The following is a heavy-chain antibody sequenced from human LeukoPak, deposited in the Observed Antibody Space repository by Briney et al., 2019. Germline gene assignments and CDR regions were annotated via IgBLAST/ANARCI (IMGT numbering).Heavy chain of an antibody. CDR1: GFTFSNYW. J-gene: IGHJ4*02. V-gene: IGHV3-7*01. Sequence: GGPLRLSCAASGFTFSNYWMSWVRQAPGKGLEWVASIHQHGNEKYFVDSVRGRFTISRDNAKNSLYLQMSSLRAEDTAVYYCATLNGPLFEYWGQGTLVTVSS. CDR2: IHQHGNEK. CDR3: ATLNGPLFEY. D-gene: IGHD2-8*01.